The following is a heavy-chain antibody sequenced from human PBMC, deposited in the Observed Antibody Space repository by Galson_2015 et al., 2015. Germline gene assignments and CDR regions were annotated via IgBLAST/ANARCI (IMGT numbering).Heavy chain of an antibody. D-gene: IGHD3-10*01. CDR2: IKPMSGTG. CDR1: GGTFRTYS. J-gene: IGHJ4*02. Sequence: SCKVSGGTFRTYSFNWVRQAPGQGFEWMGGIKPMSGTGKYAQMFQGRVTITADESTTTVYMELSSLRSEDTAMYYCARVGFGSGSYYSRHFDYWGQGTLVTVS. V-gene: IGHV1-69*01. CDR3: ARVGFGSGSYYSRHFDY.